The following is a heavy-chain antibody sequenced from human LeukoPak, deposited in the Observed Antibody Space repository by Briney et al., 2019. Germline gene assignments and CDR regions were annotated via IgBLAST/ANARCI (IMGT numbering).Heavy chain of an antibody. D-gene: IGHD3-22*01. Sequence: ASVKVSCKASGGTFSSYAISWVRQAPEQGLEWMGGIIPIFGTANYAQKFQGRVTITADESMSTAYMELSSLRSEDTAVYYCARDGEYYYDSSGYSAYFDYWGQGTLVTVSS. V-gene: IGHV1-69*13. J-gene: IGHJ4*02. CDR3: ARDGEYYYDSSGYSAYFDY. CDR2: IIPIFGTA. CDR1: GGTFSSYA.